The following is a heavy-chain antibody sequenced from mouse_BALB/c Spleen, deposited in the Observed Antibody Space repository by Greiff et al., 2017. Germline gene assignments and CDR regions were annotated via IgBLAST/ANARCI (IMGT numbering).Heavy chain of an antibody. V-gene: IGHV5-6-5*01. CDR3: AREGYEGVFE. CDR1: GFTFSSYA. J-gene: IGHJ4*01. D-gene: IGHD2-2*01. CDR2: ISSGGST. Sequence: DVMLVESGGGLVKPGGSLKLSCAASGFTFSSYAMSWVRQTPEKRLEWVASISSGGSTYYPDSVKGRFTISRDNARNILYLQMSSLRSEDTAMYYCAREGYEGVFEWGQGTSVTVSS.